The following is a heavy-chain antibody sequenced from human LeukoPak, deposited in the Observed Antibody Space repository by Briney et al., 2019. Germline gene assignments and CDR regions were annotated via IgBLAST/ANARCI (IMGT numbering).Heavy chain of an antibody. D-gene: IGHD1-26*01. CDR3: AKEGPHRGSYYLNFDY. Sequence: QTGGSLRLSCAASGFTFSSYAMSWVRQAPGKGLEWVSAISGSGGSTYYAGSVTGRFTISRDNSKNTLYLQLNSLRAEDTAIYYCAKEGPHRGSYYLNFDYWGQGTLVTVSS. CDR2: ISGSGGST. CDR1: GFTFSSYA. V-gene: IGHV3-23*01. J-gene: IGHJ4*02.